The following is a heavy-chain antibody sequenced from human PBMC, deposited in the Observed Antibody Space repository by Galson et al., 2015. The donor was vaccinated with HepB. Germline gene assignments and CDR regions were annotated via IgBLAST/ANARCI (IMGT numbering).Heavy chain of an antibody. CDR1: GYTFTSYA. D-gene: IGHD2-15*01. CDR2: INAGNGNT. J-gene: IGHJ5*02. V-gene: IGHV1-3*01. Sequence: SVKVSCKASGYTFTSYAMHWVRQAPGQRLEWMGWINAGNGNTKYSQKFQGRVTITRDTSASTAYMELSSLRSEDTAVYYCARTRYCSGGSCYSRGNWFDPWGQGTLVTVSS. CDR3: ARTRYCSGGSCYSRGNWFDP.